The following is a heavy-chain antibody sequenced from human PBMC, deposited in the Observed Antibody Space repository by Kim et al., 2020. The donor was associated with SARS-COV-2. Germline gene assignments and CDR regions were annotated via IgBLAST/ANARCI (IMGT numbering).Heavy chain of an antibody. V-gene: IGHV3-33*01. CDR2: IWYDGSNK. J-gene: IGHJ6*02. D-gene: IGHD6-13*01. CDR3: ARDPLSSSWDGMDV. CDR1: GFTFSSYG. Sequence: GGSLRLSCAASGFTFSSYGMHWVRQAPGKGLEWVAVIWYDGSNKYYADSVKGRFTISRDNSKNTLYLQMNSLRAEDTAVYYCARDPLSSSWDGMDVWGQGTTVTVSS.